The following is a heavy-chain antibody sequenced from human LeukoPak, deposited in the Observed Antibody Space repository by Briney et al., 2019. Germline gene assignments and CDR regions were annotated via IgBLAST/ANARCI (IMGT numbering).Heavy chain of an antibody. CDR3: ARVQWLVLDY. D-gene: IGHD6-19*01. CDR1: GFTFSSYG. J-gene: IGHJ4*02. Sequence: PGGSLRLSCAASGFTFSSYGMTWVRQAPGKGLEWVSYISSSSSTIYYADSVKGRFTISRDNAKNSLYLQMNSLRAEDTAVYYCARVQWLVLDYWGQGTLVTVSS. CDR2: ISSSSSTI. V-gene: IGHV3-48*01.